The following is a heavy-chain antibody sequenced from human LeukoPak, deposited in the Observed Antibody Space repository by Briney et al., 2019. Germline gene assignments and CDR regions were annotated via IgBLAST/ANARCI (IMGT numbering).Heavy chain of an antibody. J-gene: IGHJ6*03. CDR3: ARGRITMVRGVIGSYYYYMDV. CDR2: MNPNSGNT. V-gene: IGHV1-8*01. CDR1: GYTFTSYD. Sequence: ASVKVSCKASGYTFTSYDINWVRQATGQGLEWMGWMNPNSGNTGYAQKFQGRVTMTRNTSISTAYMELSSLRSEDTAVYYCARGRITMVRGVIGSYYYYMDVWGKGATVTISS. D-gene: IGHD3-10*01.